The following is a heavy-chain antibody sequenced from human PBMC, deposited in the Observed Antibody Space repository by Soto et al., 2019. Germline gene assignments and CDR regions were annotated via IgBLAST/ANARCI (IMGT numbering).Heavy chain of an antibody. J-gene: IGHJ4*02. D-gene: IGHD6-19*01. CDR3: TTDCSSGWMFDY. Sequence: EVQLVESGGGLVKPGGSLRLSCAASGFTFSNAWMNWVRQAPGKGLVWVGRIKSKTDGGTTDYSAPVKGRFTISRDDSKNTLYLQMNSLKTEDTAVYYCTTDCSSGWMFDYWGQGTLVTVSS. CDR2: IKSKTDGGTT. V-gene: IGHV3-15*07. CDR1: GFTFSNAW.